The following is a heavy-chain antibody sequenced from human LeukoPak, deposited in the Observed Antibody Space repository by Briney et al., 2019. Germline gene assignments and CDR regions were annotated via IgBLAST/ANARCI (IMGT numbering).Heavy chain of an antibody. V-gene: IGHV3-30*04. CDR3: ARDHYDILTGYLDY. CDR2: ISYDGSNK. D-gene: IGHD3-9*01. J-gene: IGHJ4*02. Sequence: GRSLRLSCAASGFTFSSYAMHWVRQAPGKGLEWVAVISYDGSNKYYAESVKGRFTISRDNSKNTLYLQMNSLRAEDTAVYYCARDHYDILTGYLDYWGQGTLVTVSS. CDR1: GFTFSSYA.